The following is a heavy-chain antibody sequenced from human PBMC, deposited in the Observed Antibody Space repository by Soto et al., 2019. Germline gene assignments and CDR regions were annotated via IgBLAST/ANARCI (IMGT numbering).Heavy chain of an antibody. J-gene: IGHJ6*02. CDR3: ARVEQQLGDYYYYGMDV. V-gene: IGHV1-46*03. Sequence: GASVKVSCKASGGTFTSYYMHWVRQAPGQGLEWMGIINPSGGSTSYAQKFQGRVTMTRDTSTSTVYMELSSLRSEDTAVYYCARVEQQLGDYYYYGMDVWGQGTTVTVSS. CDR1: GGTFTSYY. D-gene: IGHD6-13*01. CDR2: INPSGGST.